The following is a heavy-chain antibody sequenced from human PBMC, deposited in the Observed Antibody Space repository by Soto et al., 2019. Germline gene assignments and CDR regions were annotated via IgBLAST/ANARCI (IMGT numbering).Heavy chain of an antibody. J-gene: IGHJ6*04. Sequence: EVQLVESGGGLVKPGGSLRLSCAASGFTFSSYSMNWVRQAPGKGLEWVSSISSSSSYIYYADSVKGRFTISRDNAKNSVYLQMTRLRADGMAVYYCAREASHCGVGLYPPYYYYGMYVWCAGATDTVSS. V-gene: IGHV3-21*01. CDR3: AREASHCGVGLYPPYYYYGMYV. D-gene: IGHD2-21*01. CDR1: GFTFSSYS. CDR2: ISSSSSYI.